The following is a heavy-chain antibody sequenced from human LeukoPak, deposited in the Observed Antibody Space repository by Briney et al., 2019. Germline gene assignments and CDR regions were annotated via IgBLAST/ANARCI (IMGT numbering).Heavy chain of an antibody. CDR2: VNSNGRNT. CDR3: VRDMTGNYYDT. CDR1: GFTFSTYA. V-gene: IGHV3-64*01. D-gene: IGHD3-22*01. J-gene: IGHJ4*02. Sequence: GGSLRLSCAASGFTFSTYAMHWVRQAPGKGLEYVSAVNSNGRNTFYASSVKGRFTISRDNPKNTLYLQMGGLRAEDMALYYCVRDMTGNYYDTWGQGTLVTVSS.